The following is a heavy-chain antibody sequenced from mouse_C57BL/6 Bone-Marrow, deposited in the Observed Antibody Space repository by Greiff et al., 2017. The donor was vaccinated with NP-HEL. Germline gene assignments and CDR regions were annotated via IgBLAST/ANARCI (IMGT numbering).Heavy chain of an antibody. CDR1: GFTFSDYY. J-gene: IGHJ1*03. D-gene: IGHD1-1*01. V-gene: IGHV5-12*01. CDR3: ARHGDYYGSSYDWYFDV. CDR2: ISNGGGST. Sequence: EVKVEESGGGLVQPGGSLKLSCAASGFTFSDYYMYWVRQTPEKRLEWVAYISNGGGSTYYPDTVKGRFTISRDNAKNTLYLQMSRLKSEDTAMYYCARHGDYYGSSYDWYFDVWGTGTTVTVSS.